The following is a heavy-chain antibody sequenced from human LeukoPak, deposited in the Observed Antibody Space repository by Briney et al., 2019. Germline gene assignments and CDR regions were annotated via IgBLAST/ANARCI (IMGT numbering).Heavy chain of an antibody. CDR3: ARLGGSHSPHGH. D-gene: IGHD1-26*01. J-gene: IGHJ4*02. CDR1: GGSISSYY. Sequence: PSETLSLTCTVSGGSISSYYWSWVRQTPGKGLEWIGYISYSGNTNYNPSLKSRVTISLDTSKNQFSLNLTSVTAADTAVYYCARLGGSHSPHGHWGQGTLVTVSS. V-gene: IGHV4-59*08. CDR2: ISYSGNT.